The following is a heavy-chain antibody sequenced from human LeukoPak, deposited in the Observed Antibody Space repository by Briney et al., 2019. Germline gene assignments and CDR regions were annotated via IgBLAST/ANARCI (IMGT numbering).Heavy chain of an antibody. CDR2: INSDESST. CDR3: VKGSAPGIAVAGWGNWLDP. D-gene: IGHD6-19*01. J-gene: IGHJ5*02. Sequence: QPGGSLRLSCAASGFTLSGYWMHWVRQVPGKGLVWVSRINSDESSTSYADSVKGRFTISRDNAKNTLYLQMTSLRAEDTAVYFCVKGSAPGIAVAGWGNWLDPWGQGILVAVSS. V-gene: IGHV3-74*01. CDR1: GFTLSGYW.